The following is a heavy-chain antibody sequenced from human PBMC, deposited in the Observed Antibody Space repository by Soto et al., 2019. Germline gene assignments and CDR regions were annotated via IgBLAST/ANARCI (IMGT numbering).Heavy chain of an antibody. V-gene: IGHV3-23*01. CDR1: GFTFTDYA. CDR2: IGGRGGHT. D-gene: IGHD3-16*01. CDR3: AKGRSFLITSYATTFAY. Sequence: GGSLRLSCAASGFTFTDYAMSWVRQAPGKGLECVSIIGGRGGHTSYADSVKGRFTISRDNSKNTVYLEMHSLTAEDTALYFCAKGRSFLITSYATTFAYWGRGLLVPGSS. J-gene: IGHJ4*02.